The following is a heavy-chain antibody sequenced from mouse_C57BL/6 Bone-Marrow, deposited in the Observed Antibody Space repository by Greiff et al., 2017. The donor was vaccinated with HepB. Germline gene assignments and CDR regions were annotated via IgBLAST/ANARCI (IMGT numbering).Heavy chain of an antibody. CDR1: GYTFTSYW. CDR3: ARRSTTVVDPDDAMDY. J-gene: IGHJ4*01. D-gene: IGHD1-1*01. CDR2: INPSSGYT. Sequence: VQLQQSGAELAKPGASVKLSCKASGYTFTSYWMHWVKQRPGQGLEWIGYINPSSGYTKYNQKFKDKATLTADKSSSTAYMQLSSLTYEDAAVYYCARRSTTVVDPDDAMDYWGEGTSGTVSS. V-gene: IGHV1-7*01.